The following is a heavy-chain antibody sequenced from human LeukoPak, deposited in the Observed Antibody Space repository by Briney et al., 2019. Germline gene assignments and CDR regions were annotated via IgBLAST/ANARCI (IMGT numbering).Heavy chain of an antibody. D-gene: IGHD2/OR15-2a*01. J-gene: IGHJ6*02. CDR1: GFTFSSYG. V-gene: IGHV3-30*18. Sequence: GRSLRLSCAASGFTFSSYGMHWVREAPGKGLEWVAVISYDGSNKNYADSVKGRFTISRDNSKNTLYLQINSLRAEDTAVYYCAKDGGSKTHYYNYGMDVWGQGTTVTVSS. CDR2: ISYDGSNK. CDR3: AKDGGSKTHYYNYGMDV.